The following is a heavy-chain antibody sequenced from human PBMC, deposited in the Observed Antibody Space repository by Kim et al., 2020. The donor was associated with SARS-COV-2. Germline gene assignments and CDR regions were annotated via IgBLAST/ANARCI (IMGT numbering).Heavy chain of an antibody. CDR1: GGPFTDHY. J-gene: IGHJ5*02. CDR2: INHSENT. CDR3: SRGYKTDWYVGTP. V-gene: IGHV4-34*01. Sequence: SETLSLTCAVSGGPFTDHYWSWIRQPPGKGLEWIGEINHSENTAYNPSLKSRVAISVDTSKKEVSLRLYSVTAADTAVYFCSRGYKTDWYVGTPLVQGTL. D-gene: IGHD3-9*01.